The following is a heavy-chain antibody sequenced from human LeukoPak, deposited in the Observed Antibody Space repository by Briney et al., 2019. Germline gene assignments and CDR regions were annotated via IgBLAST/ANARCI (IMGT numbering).Heavy chain of an antibody. CDR3: ASSSWSGSYFDY. CDR2: IFYSESA. J-gene: IGHJ4*02. V-gene: IGHV4-38-2*01. Sequence: SETLSLTCAVSGYSVSSGYYWGWIRQPPGKGLEWIGSIFYSESAYHNPSLRSRVTISLDTSKNQFSLNLSSATAADTAVYYCASSSWSGSYFDYWGQGTLVTVSS. CDR1: GYSVSSGYY. D-gene: IGHD6-13*01.